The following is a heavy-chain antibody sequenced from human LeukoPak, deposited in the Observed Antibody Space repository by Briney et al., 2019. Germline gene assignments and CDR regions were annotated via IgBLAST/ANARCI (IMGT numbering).Heavy chain of an antibody. V-gene: IGHV1-69*13. D-gene: IGHD6-13*01. Sequence: ASVKVSCKASGGTFSSYAISWVRQAPGQGLEWMGGIIPIFGTANYAQKFQGRVTITADESTSTAYMELSSLRSEDTAVYYCASGMSYIAAAGNSDYWGQGTLVTVSS. CDR3: ASGMSYIAAAGNSDY. CDR2: IIPIFGTA. J-gene: IGHJ4*02. CDR1: GGTFSSYA.